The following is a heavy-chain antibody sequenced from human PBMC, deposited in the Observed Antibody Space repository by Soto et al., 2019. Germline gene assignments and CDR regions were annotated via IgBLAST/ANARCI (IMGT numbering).Heavy chain of an antibody. CDR1: GFTFSSYS. J-gene: IGHJ4*02. CDR3: ARDAHSGSWYRQGFDY. CDR2: ISSSSSTI. V-gene: IGHV3-48*02. Sequence: EVQLVESGGGLVQPGGSLRLSCAASGFTFSSYSMTLVRQAPGKGQEWVSYISSSSSTIYYADSVKGRFTTSRDNDKNSLYLQMNSMRDEDTAVYYCARDAHSGSWYRQGFDYWGQGTLVTVSS. D-gene: IGHD6-13*01.